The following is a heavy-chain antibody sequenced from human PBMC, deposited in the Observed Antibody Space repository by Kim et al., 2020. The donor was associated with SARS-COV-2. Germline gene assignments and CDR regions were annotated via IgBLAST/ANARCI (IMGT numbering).Heavy chain of an antibody. CDR1: GFTFSSFA. D-gene: IGHD6-13*01. V-gene: IGHV3-23*01. CDR3: AKKGIPERGHWYFDL. J-gene: IGHJ2*01. CDR2: LSDSGGDT. Sequence: GGSLRLSCAASGFTFSSFAMTWVRQAPGKGLEWVSILSDSGGDTFYADSVKGRFTISRDNSKNTLYLQMNSLRAEDTAVYYCAKKGIPERGHWYFDLWGRGTLVTVSS.